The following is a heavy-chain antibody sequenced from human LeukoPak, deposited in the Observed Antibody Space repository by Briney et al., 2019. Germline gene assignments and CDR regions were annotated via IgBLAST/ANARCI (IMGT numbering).Heavy chain of an antibody. D-gene: IGHD2-21*02. CDR3: ARDSDPYCGGDCRPFDY. Sequence: SETLSLTCTVSGGSISSSSYYWGWIRQPPGKGLEWIGSIYYSGSTYYNPSLKSRVTMSVDTSKNQFSLKLSSVTAADTAVYYCARDSDPYCGGDCRPFDYWGQGTLVIVSS. V-gene: IGHV4-39*07. CDR2: IYYSGST. J-gene: IGHJ4*02. CDR1: GGSISSSSYY.